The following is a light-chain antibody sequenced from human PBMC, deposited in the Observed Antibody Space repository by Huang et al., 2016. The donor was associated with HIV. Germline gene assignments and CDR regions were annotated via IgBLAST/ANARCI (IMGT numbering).Light chain of an antibody. J-gene: IGKJ1*01. CDR1: QRIDSY. Sequence: DIQMTQSPSTLSASVGDRVTITCRASQRIDSYLAWYQQKPGKAPKLLIYEASSLDSGVSSRFSGSGSGTEFTLTISSLQPDNFATYYCQQYHGYPGTFGQGTKVEIK. CDR2: EAS. V-gene: IGKV1-5*01. CDR3: QQYHGYPGT.